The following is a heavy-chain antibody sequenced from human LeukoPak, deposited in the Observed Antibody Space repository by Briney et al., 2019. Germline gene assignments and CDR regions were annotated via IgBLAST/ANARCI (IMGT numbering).Heavy chain of an antibody. CDR2: IIPIFGTA. J-gene: IGHJ3*02. CDR1: GGTFSSYA. V-gene: IGHV1-69*06. CDR3: AKSSGDIVVVPAAISAFDI. Sequence: ASVKVSCKASGGTFSSYAISWVRQAPGQGLEWMGGIIPIFGTANYAQKFQGRVTITADKSTSTAYMELSSLRSEDTAVYYCAKSSGDIVVVPAAISAFDIWGQGTMVTVSS. D-gene: IGHD2-2*01.